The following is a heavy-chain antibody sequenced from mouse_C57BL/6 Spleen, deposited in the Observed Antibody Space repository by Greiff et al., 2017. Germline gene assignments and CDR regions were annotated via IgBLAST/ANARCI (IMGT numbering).Heavy chain of an antibody. CDR3: ARGEAARDF. J-gene: IGHJ2*01. V-gene: IGHV1-7*01. CDR1: GYTFTSYW. Sequence: VQVVESGAELAKPGASVKLSCKASGYTFTSYWMHWVKQRPGQGLEWIGYITPSSGYTKYNQKFKDKATLTADKSYSTAYLQLSSLTSEDSAVYYCARGEAARDFWGQGNTRTVSS. CDR2: ITPSSGYT.